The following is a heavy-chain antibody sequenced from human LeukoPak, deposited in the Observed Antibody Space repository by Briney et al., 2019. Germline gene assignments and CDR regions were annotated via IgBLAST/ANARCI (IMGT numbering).Heavy chain of an antibody. J-gene: IGHJ4*02. CDR3: ARVDYYGSGRLDY. V-gene: IGHV4-34*01. CDR2: INHSGST. D-gene: IGHD3-10*01. Sequence: PSETLSLTCAVYGGSFSGYYWSWIRQPPGKGLEWIGEINHSGSTNYNPSLKSRVTISVDTSKNQFSLNLSSVTAADTAVYYCARVDYYGSGRLDYWGQGTLVTVSS. CDR1: GGSFSGYY.